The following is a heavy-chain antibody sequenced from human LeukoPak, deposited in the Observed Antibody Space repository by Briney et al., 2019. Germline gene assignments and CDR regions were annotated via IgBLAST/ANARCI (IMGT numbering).Heavy chain of an antibody. V-gene: IGHV4-31*03. CDR2: IYYSGST. CDR1: GGSISSGGYY. J-gene: IGHJ3*02. D-gene: IGHD2-15*01. CDR3: ARRRVVVASTDGASGAFDI. Sequence: PSETLSLTCTVSGGSISSGGYYWSWIRQHPGKGLEWIGYIYYSGSTYYNPSLRSRVTISVDTSKNQFSLNLSSVTAADTAVYFSARRRVVVASTDGASGAFDIWGQGTMVTVS.